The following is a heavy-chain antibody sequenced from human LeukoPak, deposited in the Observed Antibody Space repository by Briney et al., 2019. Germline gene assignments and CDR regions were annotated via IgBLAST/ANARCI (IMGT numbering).Heavy chain of an antibody. J-gene: IGHJ6*03. CDR1: GDSIRSDSY. CDR3: ARETSQKGAHYMDV. V-gene: IGHV4-38-2*02. CDR2: IYHSGST. Sequence: SETLSLTCTVSGDSIRSDSYWGWIRQPPGKGLEWIGSIYHSGSTYYNPSLKSRVTISVDTSKNQFSLKLSSVTAADTAVYYCARETSQKGAHYMDVWGKGTTVTISS. D-gene: IGHD3-16*01.